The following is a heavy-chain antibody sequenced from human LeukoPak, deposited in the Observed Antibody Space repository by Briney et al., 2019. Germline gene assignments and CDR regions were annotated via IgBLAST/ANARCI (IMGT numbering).Heavy chain of an antibody. CDR3: AKYSSNWYIDY. D-gene: IGHD6-13*01. CDR1: GDSVSSNSAA. V-gene: IGHV6-1*01. J-gene: IGHJ4*02. Sequence: SQTLSLTCAISGDSVSSNSAAWNWIRQSPSRGLEWLGRTHYRSKWYSDYALSVRGRIIINPDTSKNQCSQQLDSVAPDDAAVYYCAKYSSNWYIDYWGQGTLVTVSS. CDR2: THYRSKWYS.